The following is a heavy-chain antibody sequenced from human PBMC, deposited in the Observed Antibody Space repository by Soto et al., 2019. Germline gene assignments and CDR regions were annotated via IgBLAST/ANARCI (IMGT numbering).Heavy chain of an antibody. Sequence: SETLSLTCTVSGGSISSGDYYWSWIRQPPGKGLEWIGYIYYSGSTNYNPSLKSRVTISVDTSKNQFSLKLSSVTAADTAVYYCARPHGGSSGRDNWFDPWGQGTLVTVSS. V-gene: IGHV4-61*08. J-gene: IGHJ5*02. CDR2: IYYSGST. CDR1: GGSISSGDYY. D-gene: IGHD6-25*01. CDR3: ARPHGGSSGRDNWFDP.